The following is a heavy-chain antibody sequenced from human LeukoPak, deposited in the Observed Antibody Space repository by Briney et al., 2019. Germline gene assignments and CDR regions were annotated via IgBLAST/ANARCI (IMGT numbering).Heavy chain of an antibody. J-gene: IGHJ4*02. CDR1: GGSFNDYY. CDR2: INHSGYT. D-gene: IGHD4-17*01. V-gene: IGHV4-34*10. CDR3: TRMTTGHDY. Sequence: PSETLSLTCAVSGGSFNDYYWSWVRQTPGKGLEWVGEINHSGYTNDSPSLKSRVTISIDTSRKQFFLNLRSVTVADTGIYYCTRMTTGHDYWGQGTLVTVSS.